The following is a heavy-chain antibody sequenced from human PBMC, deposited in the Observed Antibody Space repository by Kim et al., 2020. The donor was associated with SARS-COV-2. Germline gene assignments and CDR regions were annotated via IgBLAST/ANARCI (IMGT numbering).Heavy chain of an antibody. CDR2: IYYSGST. V-gene: IGHV4-30-2*01. J-gene: IGHJ6*02. CDR1: GGSISSGGYS. D-gene: IGHD3-10*01. CDR3: ARGYGSGSPYGMDV. Sequence: SETLSLTCAVSGGSISSGGYSWSWIRQPPGKGLEWIGYIYYSGSTYYNPSLKSRVTISVDRSKNQFSLKLSSVTAAVTAVYYCARGYGSGSPYGMDVWGQGTTVPVSS.